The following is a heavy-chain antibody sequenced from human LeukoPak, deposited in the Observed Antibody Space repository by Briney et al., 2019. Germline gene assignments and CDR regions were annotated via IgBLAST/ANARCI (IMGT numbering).Heavy chain of an antibody. V-gene: IGHV4-34*01. J-gene: IGHJ6*03. CDR3: ARLYYGSGSYRRNYYYYYMDV. CDR2: INHSGST. Sequence: SWIRQPPGKGLEWIGEINHSGSTNYNPSLKSRVTISVDTSKNQFSLKLSSVTAADTAVYYCARLYYGSGSYRRNYYYYYMDVWGKGTTVTISS. D-gene: IGHD3-10*01.